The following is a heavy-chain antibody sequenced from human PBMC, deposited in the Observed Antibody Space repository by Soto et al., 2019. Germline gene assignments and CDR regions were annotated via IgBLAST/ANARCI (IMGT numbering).Heavy chain of an antibody. V-gene: IGHV3-15*07. J-gene: IGHJ4*02. CDR2: IKSKTDGGTT. D-gene: IGHD3-16*02. CDR3: TSLYYGH. Sequence: EVQLVESGGGLVQPGGSMKVSCAASGVTFSSYEVNWVRQAPGKGLEWVGRIKSKTDGGTTDYAAPVKGRFTISRDESQNTLYLQMNSLKTEDTAVYYCTSLYYGHWGQGTLVTVSS. CDR1: GVTFSSYE.